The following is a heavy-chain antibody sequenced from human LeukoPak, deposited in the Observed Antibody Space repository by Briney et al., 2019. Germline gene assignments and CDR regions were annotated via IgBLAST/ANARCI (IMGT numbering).Heavy chain of an antibody. D-gene: IGHD2-2*01. CDR2: ISYDGSNK. CDR3: AKDLPRYCSSTSCYGGLDY. J-gene: IGHJ4*02. Sequence: GGSLRLSCAASGFTFSSYGMHWVRQAPGKGLEWVAVISYDGSNKYYADSVKGRFTISRDNSKNTLYLQMNSLRAEDTAVYYCAKDLPRYCSSTSCYGGLDYWGQGTLVTVSS. V-gene: IGHV3-30*18. CDR1: GFTFSSYG.